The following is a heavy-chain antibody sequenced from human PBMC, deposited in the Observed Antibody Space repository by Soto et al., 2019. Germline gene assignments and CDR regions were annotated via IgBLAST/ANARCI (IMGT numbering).Heavy chain of an antibody. CDR1: GFTFSSYS. J-gene: IGHJ4*02. D-gene: IGHD5-12*01. V-gene: IGHV3-21*01. CDR2: ISSSSSYI. CDR3: ARELDGYIKQIDY. Sequence: VQLVESGGGLVKPGGSLRLSCAASGFTFSSYSMNWVRQAPGKGLEWVSSISSSSSYIYYADSVKGRFTISRDNAKNSLYLQMNSLRAEDTAVYYCARELDGYIKQIDYWGQGTLVTVSS.